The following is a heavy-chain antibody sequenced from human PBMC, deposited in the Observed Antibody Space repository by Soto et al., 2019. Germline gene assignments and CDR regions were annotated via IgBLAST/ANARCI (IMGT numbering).Heavy chain of an antibody. J-gene: IGHJ4*02. CDR3: ARSSGRYPDFDY. CDR2: INPNSGDT. D-gene: IGHD1-26*01. CDR1: GYTFTAYD. V-gene: IGHV1-2*02. Sequence: ASVKVSCKASGYTFTAYDLHWVRQAPGQGLEWMGWINPNSGDTNSAQRFQGRVTMTRDTSISTAYMEFSRLTSDDTAVYYCARSSGRYPDFDYWGQGTLVTVSS.